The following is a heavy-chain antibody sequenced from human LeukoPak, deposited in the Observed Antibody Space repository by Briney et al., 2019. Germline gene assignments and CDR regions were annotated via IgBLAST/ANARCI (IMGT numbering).Heavy chain of an antibody. Sequence: GASVKVSCEASGYTFTSNYIHWVRQAPGQGLEWMGMIYPRDGSTSYAQKFQGRVTVTRDTSTRTVYMEVNSLRSKDTAVYYCARQGTYSSAIGMGYWGQGTLVTVSS. CDR2: IYPRDGST. J-gene: IGHJ4*02. D-gene: IGHD6-19*01. V-gene: IGHV1-46*01. CDR1: GYTFTSNY. CDR3: ARQGTYSSAIGMGY.